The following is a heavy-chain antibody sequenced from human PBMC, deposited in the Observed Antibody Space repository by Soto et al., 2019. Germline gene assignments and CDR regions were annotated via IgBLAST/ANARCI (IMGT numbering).Heavy chain of an antibody. V-gene: IGHV3-23*01. CDR2: NGGSRGGT. CDR1: GFPFSRVA. D-gene: IGHD6-19*01. CDR3: TKSADSAGWGVDF. J-gene: IGHJ4*02. Sequence: ELQLLESGGGLVQPGGSLTLSCTASGFPFSRVAMSWVRQAPGQGLEWVASISANGGSRGGTYYADSVKGRFTISRDNARNSLSLQMNILSDEDTAVYYCTKSADSAGWGVDFWGQGTLVTVSS.